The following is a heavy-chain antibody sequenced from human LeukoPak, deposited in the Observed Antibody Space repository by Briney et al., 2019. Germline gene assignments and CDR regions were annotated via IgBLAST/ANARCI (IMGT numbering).Heavy chain of an antibody. J-gene: IGHJ6*03. CDR3: ASSFAVLNFYYMDV. CDR1: KFTFSRSS. CDR2: ISGSSSTT. V-gene: IGHV3-48*01. Sequence: GGSLRLSCAASKFTFSRSSMNWVRRAPGKGLEWVSYISGSSSTTYYADSVKGRFTISRDNAKNSLYLQMSSLRAEDTAVYYCASSFAVLNFYYMDVWGKGTTVTVSS. D-gene: IGHD3-10*01.